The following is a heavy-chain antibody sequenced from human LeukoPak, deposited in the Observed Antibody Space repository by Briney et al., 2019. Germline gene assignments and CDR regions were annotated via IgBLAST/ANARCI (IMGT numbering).Heavy chain of an antibody. Sequence: GASVKVSCXASGYTFTSYGISWVRQARGQGLEWMGWISAYNGNKKYAQKLQGRVTMTTATSTRTAYMELRSMRSDDTAVYYCARDRATVTTGDVQGDYWGQGTLVTVSS. D-gene: IGHD4-17*01. CDR1: GYTFTSYG. CDR3: ARDRATVTTGDVQGDY. CDR2: ISAYNGNK. J-gene: IGHJ4*02. V-gene: IGHV1-18*01.